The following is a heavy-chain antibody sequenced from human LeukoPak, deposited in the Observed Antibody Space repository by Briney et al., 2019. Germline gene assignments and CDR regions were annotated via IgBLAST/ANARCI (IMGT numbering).Heavy chain of an antibody. J-gene: IGHJ4*02. D-gene: IGHD3-3*01. CDR3: GSRRSAMFGVIKGPIDY. Sequence: SQTLSLTCTVSGCCISSGGYYCIWLRQPPGKGLEWMGCIYHSGSTYYNASINNRVTISVGRSMTQFSLKLRSVPAADTAVYYCGSRRSAMFGVIKGPIDYWGQGTLVTVSS. CDR1: GCCISSGGYY. V-gene: IGHV4-30-2*01. CDR2: IYHSGST.